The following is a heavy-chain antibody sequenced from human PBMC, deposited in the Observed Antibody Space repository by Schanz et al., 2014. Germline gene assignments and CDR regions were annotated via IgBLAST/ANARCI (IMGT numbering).Heavy chain of an antibody. D-gene: IGHD1-1*01. CDR2: INHYGRT. CDR3: AIPRGSYAPNWSEARYFQH. J-gene: IGHJ1*01. V-gene: IGHV4-34*01. Sequence: QVRLQQWGAGLLKPSGTLSLTCAVYGGSFIGYDWSWIRQFPGQDLEWIGDINHYGRTNYNPSLMGGVSISIDASQTQFPLKMTSVTAADTAIYYCAIPRGSYAPNWSEARYFQHWGQGSLVTVSS. CDR1: GGSFIGYD.